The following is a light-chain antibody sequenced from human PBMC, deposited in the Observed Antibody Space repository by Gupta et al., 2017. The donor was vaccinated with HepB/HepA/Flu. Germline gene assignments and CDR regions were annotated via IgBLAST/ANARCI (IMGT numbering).Light chain of an antibody. V-gene: IGLV4-60*03. J-gene: IGLJ2*01. Sequence: QPVLTQSSSVSASLRSSVTLTCTLNGGYSGYIIAWHQQQPGKAPRYLMMIESSEVYNRGSGLTARFSGSGSGADRHLIISNLQSDDEATYYCETWDSNIVVFGGGTNVTVL. CDR1: GGYSGYI. CDR2: IESSEVY. CDR3: ETWDSNIVV.